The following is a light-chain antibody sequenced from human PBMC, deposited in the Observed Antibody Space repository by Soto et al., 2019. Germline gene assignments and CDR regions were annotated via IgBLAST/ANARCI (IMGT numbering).Light chain of an antibody. CDR2: DNY. CDR3: GTWDTSRFGLM. CDR1: SSNIGDNY. Sequence: QSVLTQPPSMSAAPGQRVTISCSGTSSNIGDNYVSWYRQLPGTAPELLIYDNYKRPSGIPDRFSGSKSGTSATLGITGLQTGDEADYYCGTWDTSRFGLMFGGGTKLTVL. J-gene: IGLJ3*02. V-gene: IGLV1-51*01.